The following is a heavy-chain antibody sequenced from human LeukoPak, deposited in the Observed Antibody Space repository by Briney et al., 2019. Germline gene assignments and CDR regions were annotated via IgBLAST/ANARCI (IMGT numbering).Heavy chain of an antibody. V-gene: IGHV4-59*01. J-gene: IGHJ5*02. CDR1: GGSISSYY. CDR3: AREGITGTTGDNWFDP. Sequence: SETLSLTCTVSGGSISSYYWSWIRQPPGEGLEWIGYIYYSGSTNYNPSLKSRVTISVDTSKNQFSLKLSSVTAADTAVYYCAREGITGTTGDNWFDPWGQGTLVTVSS. D-gene: IGHD1-7*01. CDR2: IYYSGST.